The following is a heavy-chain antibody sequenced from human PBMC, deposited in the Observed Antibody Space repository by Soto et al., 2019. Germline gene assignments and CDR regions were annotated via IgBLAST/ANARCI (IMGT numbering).Heavy chain of an antibody. D-gene: IGHD1-1*01. V-gene: IGHV4-34*01. CDR1: GGSFSGYY. J-gene: IGHJ4*02. Sequence: SETLSLTCAVYGGSFSGYYWSWIRQPPGKGLEWIGEINHSGSTNYNPSLKSRVTISVDTSKNQFSLKLSSVTAADTAVYYCARHVHNQGFEYYIDSWRQGTLVTVSS. CDR2: INHSGST. CDR3: ARHVHNQGFEYYIDS.